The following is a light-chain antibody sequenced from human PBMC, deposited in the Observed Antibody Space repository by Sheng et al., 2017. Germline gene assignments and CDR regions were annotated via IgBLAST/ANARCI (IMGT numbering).Light chain of an antibody. Sequence: VLTQPPSVSGAPGQRVTISCTGSSSNIGAGYDVHWYQQLPGTAPKLLIYGNSNRPSGVPDRFSGSKSGTSASLAITGLQAEDEADYYCQSYDSSLSGPWVFGGGTKLTVL. CDR3: QSYDSSLSGPWV. V-gene: IGLV1-40*01. CDR2: GNS. CDR1: SSNIGAGYD. J-gene: IGLJ3*02.